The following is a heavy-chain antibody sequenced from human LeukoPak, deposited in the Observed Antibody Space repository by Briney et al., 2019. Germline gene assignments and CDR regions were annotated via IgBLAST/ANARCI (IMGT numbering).Heavy chain of an antibody. CDR1: GFTFSDYY. Sequence: SLRLSCAASGFTFSDYYMSWIRQAPGKGLEWVGFIRSKAYGGTTEYAASVKGRFTISRDDSKSIAYLQMNSLKTEDTAVYYCTRPRAPYYYYYMDVWGKGTTVTISS. J-gene: IGHJ6*03. CDR2: IRSKAYGGTT. CDR3: TRPRAPYYYYYMDV. V-gene: IGHV3-49*03.